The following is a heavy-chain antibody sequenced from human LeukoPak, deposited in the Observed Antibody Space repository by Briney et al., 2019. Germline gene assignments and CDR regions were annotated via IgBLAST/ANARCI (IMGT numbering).Heavy chain of an antibody. CDR2: IYYSGTT. Sequence: SETLSLTCTVSGASISSYYWNWIRQPPGKGLEWIGYIYYSGTTNYNPSLKSRVTISVDTSKNQFSLKLDHVTAADTAVYYCAREGASGCDYWGQGTLVTVSS. D-gene: IGHD2-15*01. CDR1: GASISSYY. V-gene: IGHV4-59*01. CDR3: AREGASGCDY. J-gene: IGHJ4*02.